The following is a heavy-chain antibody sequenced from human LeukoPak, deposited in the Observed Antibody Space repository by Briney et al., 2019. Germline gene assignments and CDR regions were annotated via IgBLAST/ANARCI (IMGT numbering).Heavy chain of an antibody. CDR2: ISSSSSYI. D-gene: IGHD5-24*01. Sequence: GGSLRLSCAASGFTFSSYSMNWVRQAPGKGLEWVSSISSSSSYIYYADSVKGRFTISRDNAKNSLYLQMNSLRPEDTAVYYCARDREMATGDAFDIWGQGTMVTVSS. J-gene: IGHJ3*02. CDR3: ARDREMATGDAFDI. CDR1: GFTFSSYS. V-gene: IGHV3-21*01.